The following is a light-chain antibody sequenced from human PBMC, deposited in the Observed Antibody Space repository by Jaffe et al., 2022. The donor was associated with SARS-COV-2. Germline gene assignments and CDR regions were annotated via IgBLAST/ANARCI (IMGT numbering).Light chain of an antibody. CDR2: ATS. CDR1: QTVSTSY. V-gene: IGKV3-20*01. CDR3: QQYGTSPFT. Sequence: EIVLTQSPGTLSLSPGEGATLSCRASQTVSTSYLAWYQQKPGQAPRLLIYATSSRATGIPDRFSGSASGTDFTLTISRLEPEDFAVYYCQQYGTSPFTFGPGTKVHVK. J-gene: IGKJ3*01.